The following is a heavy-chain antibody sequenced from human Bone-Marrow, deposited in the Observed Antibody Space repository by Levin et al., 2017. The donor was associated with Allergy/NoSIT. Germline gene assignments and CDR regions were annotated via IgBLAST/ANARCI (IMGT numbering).Heavy chain of an antibody. CDR2: ITGGGFNT. D-gene: IGHD1-1*01. Sequence: TGESLKISCAVSGFSISEYAMAWVRQAPGKGLEWVSEITGGGFNTYYGDSVKGRFTVSKDDSEDMLYLDLSSLRVEDTAVYYCAKKQGGTSGFSFDVWGQGTVITVSS. CDR3: AKKQGGTSGFSFDV. CDR1: GFSISEYA. J-gene: IGHJ3*01. V-gene: IGHV3-23*01.